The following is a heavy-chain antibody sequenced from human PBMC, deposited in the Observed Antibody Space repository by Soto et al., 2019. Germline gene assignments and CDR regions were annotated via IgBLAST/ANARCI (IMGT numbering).Heavy chain of an antibody. CDR1: GFTFSSYG. V-gene: IGHV3-30*18. D-gene: IGHD6-19*01. CDR2: ISYDGSNK. J-gene: IGHJ4*02. CDR3: AKDPVIRDSRQAVAGDY. Sequence: QVQLVESGGGVVQPGRSLRLSCAASGFTFSSYGMHWVRQAPGKGLEWVAVISYDGSNKYYADSVKGRFTISRDNSKNTLYLQMNSLRAEDTAVYYCAKDPVIRDSRQAVAGDYWGQGTLVTVSS.